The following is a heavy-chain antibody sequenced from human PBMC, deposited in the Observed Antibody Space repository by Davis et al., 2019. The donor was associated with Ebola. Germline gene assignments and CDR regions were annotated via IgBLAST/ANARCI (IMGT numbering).Heavy chain of an antibody. J-gene: IGHJ4*02. D-gene: IGHD5-24*01. CDR3: ARDRDGYTY. Sequence: GESLKISCAASGFTFSSYSMNWVHQAPGKGLEWVSSISSSSSYIYYADSVKGRFTISRDNAKNSLYLQMNSLRAEDTAVYYCARDRDGYTYWGQGTLVTVSS. V-gene: IGHV3-21*01. CDR2: ISSSSSYI. CDR1: GFTFSSYS.